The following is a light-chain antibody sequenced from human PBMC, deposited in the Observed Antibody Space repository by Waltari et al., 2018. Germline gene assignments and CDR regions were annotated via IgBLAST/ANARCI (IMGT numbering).Light chain of an antibody. V-gene: IGKV4-1*01. J-gene: IGKJ2*01. CDR2: WAS. CDR1: QSVLDRSKTKNY. CDR3: QQYQSTPPEYA. Sequence: DIVMTQSPDFLAGSLAERATINCNTSQSVLDRSKTKNYLAWYQQKPGQLPKLLIYWASTRESGVPDRFSGSGTGTDFTLTISSLQAEDVAVYYCQQYQSTPPEYAFGQGTKLEI.